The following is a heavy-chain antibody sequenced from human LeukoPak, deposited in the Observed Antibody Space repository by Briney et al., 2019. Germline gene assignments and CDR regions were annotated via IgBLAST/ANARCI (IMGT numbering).Heavy chain of an antibody. D-gene: IGHD6-19*01. CDR2: ISYDGSNK. J-gene: IGHJ5*02. Sequence: PGGSLRLSCAASGFTFSSYAMHWVRQAPGKGLEWVAVISYDGSNKYYADSVKGRFTISRDNSKNTLYLQMNSLRAEDTAVYYCAREGEKIAVAGKSNWFDPWGQGTLVTVSS. V-gene: IGHV3-30-3*01. CDR3: AREGEKIAVAGKSNWFDP. CDR1: GFTFSSYA.